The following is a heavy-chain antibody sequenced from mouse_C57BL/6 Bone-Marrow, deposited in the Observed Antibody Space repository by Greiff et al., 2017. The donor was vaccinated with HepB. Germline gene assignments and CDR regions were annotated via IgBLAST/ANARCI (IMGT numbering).Heavy chain of an antibody. CDR2: ISNGGGST. D-gene: IGHD1-1*01. CDR3: ARQGITTVVGDYYAMDY. Sequence: VQLKESGGGLVQPGGSLKLSCAASGFTFSDYYMYWVRQTPEKRLEWVAYISNGGGSTYYPDTVKGRFTISRDNAKNTLYLQMSRLKSEDTAMYYCARQGITTVVGDYYAMDYWGQGTSVTVSS. J-gene: IGHJ4*01. CDR1: GFTFSDYY. V-gene: IGHV5-12*01.